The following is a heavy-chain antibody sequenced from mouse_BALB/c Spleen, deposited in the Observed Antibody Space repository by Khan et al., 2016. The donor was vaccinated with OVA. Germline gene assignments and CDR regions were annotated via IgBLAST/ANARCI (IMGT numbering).Heavy chain of an antibody. CDR3: VRDGASYRQYGWFAY. Sequence: QVQLKQSGAELARPGASVKMSCKASGYTFTSYTIHWIKLRPGQGLEWIGYINPSNGYTNYNQKFKDKAILTADKSSTTAYMQLSSLTSDDSAVFNCVRDGASYRQYGWFAYWGQGTLVTVSA. J-gene: IGHJ3*01. D-gene: IGHD2-14*01. V-gene: IGHV1-4*01. CDR2: INPSNGYT. CDR1: GYTFTSYT.